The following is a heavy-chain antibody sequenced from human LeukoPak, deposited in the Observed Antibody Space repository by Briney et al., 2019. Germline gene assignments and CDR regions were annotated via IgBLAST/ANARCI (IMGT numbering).Heavy chain of an antibody. J-gene: IGHJ3*02. CDR3: ARDLEDSSPFGAFDT. CDR2: INSDGSST. Sequence: PGGSLRLSCAASGFTFSSYWMHWVRQAPGKGLVWVSRINSDGSSTSYADSVKGRLTISRDNSKNTLYLQMNSLRAEDTAVYYCARDLEDSSPFGAFDTWGQGTMVTVSS. V-gene: IGHV3-74*01. CDR1: GFTFSSYW. D-gene: IGHD3-22*01.